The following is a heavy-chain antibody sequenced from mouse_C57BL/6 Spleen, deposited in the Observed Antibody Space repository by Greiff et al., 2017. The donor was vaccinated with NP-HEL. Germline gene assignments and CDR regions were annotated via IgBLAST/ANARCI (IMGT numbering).Heavy chain of an antibody. CDR3: ARLLGITSVVATGAMDY. CDR2: ISGGGGNT. V-gene: IGHV5-9*01. Sequence: EVQLVESGGGLVKPGGSLKLSCAASGFTFSSYTMSWVRQTPEKRLEWVATISGGGGNTYYPDSVKGRFTISRDNAKNTLYLQMSSLRSEDTALYYCARLLGITSVVATGAMDYWGQGTSVTVSS. D-gene: IGHD1-1*01. J-gene: IGHJ4*01. CDR1: GFTFSSYT.